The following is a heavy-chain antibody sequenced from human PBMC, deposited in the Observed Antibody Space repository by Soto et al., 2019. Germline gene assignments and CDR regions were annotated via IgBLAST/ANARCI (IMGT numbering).Heavy chain of an antibody. CDR3: ALTSYDYFWGSYRPHDY. J-gene: IGHJ4*02. CDR2: IYYSGST. V-gene: IGHV4-39*01. Sequence: PSETLSLTCTVSGGSISSSSYYWGWIRQPPGKGLEWIGSIYYSGSTYYNPSLKSRVTISVDPSKNQFSLKLSSVTAADTAVYYCALTSYDYFWGSYRPHDYWGQGPLVTVS. D-gene: IGHD3-16*02. CDR1: GGSISSSSYY.